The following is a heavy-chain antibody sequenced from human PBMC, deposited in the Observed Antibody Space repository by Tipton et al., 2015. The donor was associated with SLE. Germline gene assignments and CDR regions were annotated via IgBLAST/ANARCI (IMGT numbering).Heavy chain of an antibody. CDR2: IYYSGST. CDR3: ARDFSKVYCSGGSCYSGFDY. J-gene: IGHJ4*02. V-gene: IGHV4-31*03. D-gene: IGHD2-15*01. Sequence: TLSLTCTVSGGSISSGGYYWSWIRQHPGKGLEWIGYIYYSGSTYYNPSLKSRVTISVDTSENQFSLKLSSVTAADTAVYYCARDFSKVYCSGGSCYSGFDYWGQGTLVTVSS. CDR1: GGSISSGGYY.